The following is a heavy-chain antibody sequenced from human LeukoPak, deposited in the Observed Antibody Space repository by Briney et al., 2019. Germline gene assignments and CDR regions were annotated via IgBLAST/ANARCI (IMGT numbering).Heavy chain of an antibody. Sequence: SVKVSCKASGGTFGSNSISWVRQAPGQGLEWMGGIIPIFGTANYAQKFQGRVTITADESTSTAYMELSSLRSEDTAVYYCARWDEYYDFWSGYFGRWGQGTLVTVSS. V-gene: IGHV1-69*01. CDR3: ARWDEYYDFWSGYFGR. D-gene: IGHD3-3*01. J-gene: IGHJ4*02. CDR1: GGTFGSNS. CDR2: IIPIFGTA.